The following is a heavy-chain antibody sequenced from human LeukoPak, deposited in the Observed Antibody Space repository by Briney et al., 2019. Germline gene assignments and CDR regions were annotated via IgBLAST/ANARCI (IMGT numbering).Heavy chain of an antibody. CDR3: ARFPY. Sequence: PSETLSLTCTVSGGSISSGSYYWSWIRQPAGKGLEWIGRIYTSGSTNCNPSLKSRVTISVDTSKNQFSLKLSSVTAADTAVYYCARFPYWGQGTLVTVSS. CDR2: IYTSGST. V-gene: IGHV4-61*02. J-gene: IGHJ4*02. CDR1: GGSISSGSYY.